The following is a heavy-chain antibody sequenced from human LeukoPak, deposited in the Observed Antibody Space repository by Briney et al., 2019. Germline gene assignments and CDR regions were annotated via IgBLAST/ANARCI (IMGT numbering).Heavy chain of an antibody. Sequence: GGSLRLSCAASGFTFSSYEMNWVRQAPGKGLEGVSYISSSGSTIYYADSVKGRFTISRDNAKNSLYLQMNSLRAEDTAVYYCARDLSTYCGGDCYGIFDYWGQGTLVTVSS. V-gene: IGHV3-48*03. D-gene: IGHD2-21*02. J-gene: IGHJ4*02. CDR1: GFTFSSYE. CDR3: ARDLSTYCGGDCYGIFDY. CDR2: ISSSGSTI.